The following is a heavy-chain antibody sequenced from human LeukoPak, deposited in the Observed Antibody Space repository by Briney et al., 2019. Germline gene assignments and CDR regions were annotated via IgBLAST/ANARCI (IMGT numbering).Heavy chain of an antibody. CDR3: VRDRAYGSGKNWFDP. J-gene: IGHJ5*02. Sequence: SETLSLTCTVSGDSIRSYYWSWIRQPPGKGLEWIGHIDDSGSANRHPSLRSRVTISVDTSKNQFSLRLSSVTAADTAVYFCVRDRAYGSGKNWFDPWGQGTQVTVSS. D-gene: IGHD3-10*01. CDR1: GDSIRSYY. CDR2: IDDSGSA. V-gene: IGHV4-59*01.